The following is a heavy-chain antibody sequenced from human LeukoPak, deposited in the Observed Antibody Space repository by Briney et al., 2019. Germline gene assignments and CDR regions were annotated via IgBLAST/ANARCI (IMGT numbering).Heavy chain of an antibody. D-gene: IGHD6-13*01. Sequence: ASVKVSCKASGGTFSSYAISWVRQAPGQGLEWMGRIIPILGIANYAQKFQGRVTITADKSTSTAYMELRSLRSDDTAVYYCARDHKAAAGPTGYWGQGTLVTVSS. V-gene: IGHV1-69*04. CDR3: ARDHKAAAGPTGY. J-gene: IGHJ4*02. CDR1: GGTFSSYA. CDR2: IIPILGIA.